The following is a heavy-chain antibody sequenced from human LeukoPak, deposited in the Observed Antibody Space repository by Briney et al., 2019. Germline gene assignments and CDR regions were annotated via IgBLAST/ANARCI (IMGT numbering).Heavy chain of an antibody. D-gene: IGHD2-2*01. CDR1: GFTFSSYG. Sequence: GRSLRLSCAASGFTFSSYGMHWVRQAPGKGLEWVAVISYDGSNKYYADSVKGRFTISRDNSKNTLYLQMNSLRAEDTAVYYCAKDWVPAAFDAFDIWGQGTMVTVSS. CDR2: ISYDGSNK. J-gene: IGHJ3*02. CDR3: AKDWVPAAFDAFDI. V-gene: IGHV3-30*18.